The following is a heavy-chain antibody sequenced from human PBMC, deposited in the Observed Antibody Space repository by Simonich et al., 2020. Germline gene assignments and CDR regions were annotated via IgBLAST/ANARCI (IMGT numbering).Heavy chain of an antibody. D-gene: IGHD2-21*01. J-gene: IGHJ3*02. CDR2: INPNNVGT. CDR1: GYTVTGSF. Sequence: QVQLVQSGAEVIKPGASVKVSCKASGYTVTGSFMHWVRQAPGQGLEWMGWINPNNVGTNYAQKFQGRVTMTRDTSISTAYMELSRLRSDDTAVYYCARNGLVGILKAFDIWGQGTMVTVSS. V-gene: IGHV1-2*02. CDR3: ARNGLVGILKAFDI.